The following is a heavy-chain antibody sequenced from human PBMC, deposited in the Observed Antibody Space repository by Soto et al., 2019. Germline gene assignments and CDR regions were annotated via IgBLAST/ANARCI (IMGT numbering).Heavy chain of an antibody. J-gene: IGHJ5*02. CDR2: INPSGGST. CDR3: ARVVRGVVNWFDP. V-gene: IGHV1-46*01. D-gene: IGHD3-10*01. CDR1: GYTFSNYY. Sequence: QVQLVQSGAEVKKPGASVKLSCKTSGYTFSNYYINWVRQAPGQGLEWMGRINPSGGSTSYAQECQGRVTMTRVTSTSTVYMDLSSLRSEDTAVYYCARVVRGVVNWFDPWGQGTLVTVSS.